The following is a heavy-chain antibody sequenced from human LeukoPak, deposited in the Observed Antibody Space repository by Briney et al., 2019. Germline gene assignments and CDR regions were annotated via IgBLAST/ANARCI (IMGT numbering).Heavy chain of an antibody. CDR2: IYPGDSDT. V-gene: IGHV5-51*01. CDR1: GPRSTSYW. D-gene: IGHD6-13*01. CDR3: AGTTAAAGTRYFQH. J-gene: IGHJ1*01. Sequence: GESLQISCQGSGPRSTSYWIGWVRQLPGKGLEWMGIIYPGDSDTRYSPSFQGQVTISADKSISTAYLQWSSLKASDTAMYYCAGTTAAAGTRYFQHWGQGTLVTVSS.